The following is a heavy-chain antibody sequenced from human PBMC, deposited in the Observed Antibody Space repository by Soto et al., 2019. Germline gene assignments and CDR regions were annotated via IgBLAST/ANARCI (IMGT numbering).Heavy chain of an antibody. CDR1: GFTFSSYG. D-gene: IGHD3-22*01. V-gene: IGHV3-30*18. J-gene: IGHJ4*02. CDR2: ISYDGSNK. Sequence: QVQLVESGGGVVQPGRSLRLSCAASGFTFSSYGMHWVRQAPGKGLEWVAVISYDGSNKYYADSVKGRFTISRDNSKNTLYLQMNSLRAEDTAVYYCAKGPTPRIVVYYFDYWGQGTLVTVSS. CDR3: AKGPTPRIVVYYFDY.